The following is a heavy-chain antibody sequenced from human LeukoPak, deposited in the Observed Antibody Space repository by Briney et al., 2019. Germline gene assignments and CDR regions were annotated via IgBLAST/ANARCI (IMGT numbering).Heavy chain of an antibody. CDR3: ARTGVGDGSGRAFDI. CDR2: INHSGST. Sequence: SETLSLTCAVYGGAFSGYYWSWIRQPPGKGLEWIGEINHSGSTNYNPSLKSRVTISVDTSKNQFPLKLSSVTAADTAVYYCARTGVGDGSGRAFDIWGQGTMVTVSS. J-gene: IGHJ3*02. V-gene: IGHV4-34*01. CDR1: GGAFSGYY. D-gene: IGHD3-10*01.